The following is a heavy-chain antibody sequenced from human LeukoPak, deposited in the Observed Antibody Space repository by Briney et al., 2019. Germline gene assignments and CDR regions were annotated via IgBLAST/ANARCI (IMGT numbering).Heavy chain of an antibody. Sequence: GGSLRLSCAASGFTFSSYWMNWARQAPGKGLEWVASINHKGNVNYYVDSVKGRFTISRDNAKNSLYRQRSNLRAEDTAVYFCARGGGLDAWGQGATVTVSS. CDR2: INHKGNVN. J-gene: IGHJ6*02. CDR3: ARGGGLDA. CDR1: GFTFSSYW. D-gene: IGHD3-16*01. V-gene: IGHV3-7*03.